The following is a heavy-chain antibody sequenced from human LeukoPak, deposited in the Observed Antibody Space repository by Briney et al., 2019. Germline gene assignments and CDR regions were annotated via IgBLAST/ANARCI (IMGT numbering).Heavy chain of an antibody. CDR2: IWSNGNNK. V-gene: IGHV3-33*06. J-gene: IGHJ4*02. CDR3: AKGTCSGTRCYTGGLNY. D-gene: IGHD2-2*02. CDR1: GFTFSNYG. Sequence: PGGSLRLSCAASGFTFSNYGMHWVRQAPGKGLEWVAVIWSNGNNKYYADSVKGRFTFSRDNSRNTLYLQMSSLRAEDTAIYYCAKGTCSGTRCYTGGLNYWGQGTLVTVSS.